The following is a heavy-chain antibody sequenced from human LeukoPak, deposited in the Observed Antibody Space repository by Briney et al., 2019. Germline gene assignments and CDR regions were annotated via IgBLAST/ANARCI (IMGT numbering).Heavy chain of an antibody. D-gene: IGHD6-6*01. CDR3: AMIEQVVSNVEGGY. CDR1: GFTFNGHW. J-gene: IGHJ4*02. Sequence: GGSLRLSCAASGFTFNGHWMTWVRQAPGKGLEWVANIKEDGSRKFYVDSVKGRFTISRDNAKNSLYLQMNSLRADDTAVYFCAMIEQVVSNVEGGYWGQGTLVTVSS. V-gene: IGHV3-7*01. CDR2: IKEDGSRK.